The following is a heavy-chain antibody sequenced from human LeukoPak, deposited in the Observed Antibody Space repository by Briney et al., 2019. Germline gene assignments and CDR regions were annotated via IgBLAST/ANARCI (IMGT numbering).Heavy chain of an antibody. Sequence: SETLSLTCAVSGGSISSSNWWSWVRQPPEKGLEWIGEIYHSGSTNYNPSLKSRVTISVDTSKNQFSLKLSSVTAADTAVYYCARTTMVRGTYYMDVWGKGTTVTISS. J-gene: IGHJ6*03. CDR1: GGSISSSNW. D-gene: IGHD3-10*01. V-gene: IGHV4-4*02. CDR2: IYHSGST. CDR3: ARTTMVRGTYYMDV.